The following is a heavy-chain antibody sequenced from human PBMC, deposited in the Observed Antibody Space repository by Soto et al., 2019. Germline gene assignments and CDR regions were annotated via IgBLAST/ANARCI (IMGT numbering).Heavy chain of an antibody. CDR1: GYTFTSYY. Sequence: QVQLVQSGAEVKKPGASVKISCKASGYTFTSYYMHWVRQAPGQGLEWMGIINPSGGSTNYAQKLKGRVAMPRDTSTSTVYMELNSLRSEETAVYYCARPPYPGCMNAVCYPLDYWGQGTLVTVSS. V-gene: IGHV1-46*01. CDR3: ARPPYPGCMNAVCYPLDY. J-gene: IGHJ4*02. CDR2: INPSGGST. D-gene: IGHD2-8*01.